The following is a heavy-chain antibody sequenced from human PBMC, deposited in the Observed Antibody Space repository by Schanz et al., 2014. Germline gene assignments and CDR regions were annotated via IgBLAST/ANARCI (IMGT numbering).Heavy chain of an antibody. J-gene: IGHJ4*02. D-gene: IGHD3-9*01. V-gene: IGHV3-66*01. CDR1: GFTVSSNH. CDR2: IYSGIGA. CDR3: AKQIHYDILTVTRN. Sequence: EVQLVESGGGFVQPGGSLRLSCAVSGFTVSSNHMSWVRQAPGKGLEWVSVIYSGIGAYYADSVKDRFTISRDNSKNTLYLQMNSLRAEDTAVYYCAKQIHYDILTVTRNWGQGTLVTVSS.